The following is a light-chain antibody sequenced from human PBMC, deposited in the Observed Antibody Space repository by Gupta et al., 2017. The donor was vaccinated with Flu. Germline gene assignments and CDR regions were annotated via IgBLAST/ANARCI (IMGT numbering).Light chain of an antibody. CDR1: QSVSNSY. J-gene: IGKJ4*01. V-gene: IGKV3-20*01. Sequence: DTVSLPPTGTLSLSPGERATLSCRASQSVSNSYLAWYQQNSGLAPRLLIYGVSSRATGLPDRISRCASGTYLTLTISIRDPEDFAVYYCQRESRSRLTFGAGTKVEI. CDR3: QRESRSRLT. CDR2: GVS.